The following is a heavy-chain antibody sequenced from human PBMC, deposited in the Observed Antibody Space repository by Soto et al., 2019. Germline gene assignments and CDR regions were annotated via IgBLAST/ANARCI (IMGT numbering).Heavy chain of an antibody. V-gene: IGHV3-13*01. CDR3: ARDVRIRDGQWYVDL. D-gene: IGHD3-3*02. Sequence: EVQLVESGGGLVQPGGSLRLSCAASGFTFSNYDMVWVRQATGKGLEWVSGIGTADDTYYPDSVKGRFTISRENAENSLYLEMNMLRAGDTAVYYCARDVRIRDGQWYVDLWGRGTLVTVSS. CDR1: GFTFSNYD. CDR2: IGTADDT. J-gene: IGHJ2*01.